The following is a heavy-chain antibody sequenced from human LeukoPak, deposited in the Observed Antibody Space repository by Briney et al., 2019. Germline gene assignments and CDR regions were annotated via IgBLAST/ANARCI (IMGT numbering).Heavy chain of an antibody. V-gene: IGHV3-23*01. D-gene: IGHD5-24*01. Sequence: GGSLRFSCAASGFTFSSYAMNWVRQAPGKGLEWVSGISGSGGSTNYADSVEGRFTISRDNSNNTLYLQMNSLRAEDTAVYYCAKDARRDGYSYDYWGQGTLVTVSS. J-gene: IGHJ4*02. CDR3: AKDARRDGYSYDY. CDR2: ISGSGGST. CDR1: GFTFSSYA.